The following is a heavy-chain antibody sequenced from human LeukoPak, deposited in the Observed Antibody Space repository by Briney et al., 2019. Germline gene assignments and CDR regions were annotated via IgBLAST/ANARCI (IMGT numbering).Heavy chain of an antibody. Sequence: ASVNVSCKSSVYTFTSYDINWVRQATGQGLEWMGWMNPNSGNTGYAQKFQGRVTMTRNTSISTAYMELSSLRSEDTAVYYCARVIAVAGSPWGQGTLVTVSS. V-gene: IGHV1-8*01. J-gene: IGHJ5*02. CDR2: MNPNSGNT. CDR3: ARVIAVAGSP. CDR1: VYTFTSYD. D-gene: IGHD6-19*01.